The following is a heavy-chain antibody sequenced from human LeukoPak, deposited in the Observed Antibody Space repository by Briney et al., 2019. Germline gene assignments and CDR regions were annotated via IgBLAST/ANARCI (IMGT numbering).Heavy chain of an antibody. Sequence: GGSLRLSCVASGFTFSSYAMSWVRQAPGKGLEWVSSISGSGGSTYYADSVKGRLTISRDNSKNTLYLQMNSLRAEDTAVYYCAKAVNGYSSGWYHYYFDYWGQGTLVTVSS. D-gene: IGHD6-19*01. J-gene: IGHJ4*02. CDR2: ISGSGGST. CDR1: GFTFSSYA. CDR3: AKAVNGYSSGWYHYYFDY. V-gene: IGHV3-23*01.